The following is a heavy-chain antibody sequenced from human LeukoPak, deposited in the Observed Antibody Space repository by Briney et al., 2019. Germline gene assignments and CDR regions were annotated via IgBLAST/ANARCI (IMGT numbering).Heavy chain of an antibody. Sequence: GGSLRLSCAASGFTFSSYAMSWVRQAPGKGLEWVSAISGSGGSTYYADSVKGRFTISRDNSKNTLYLQMNSLRAEDTAVYYCARGSPTYYDFWSGYFPDYYYYYMDVWGKGTTVTVSS. J-gene: IGHJ6*03. D-gene: IGHD3-3*01. CDR3: ARGSPTYYDFWSGYFPDYYYYYMDV. V-gene: IGHV3-23*01. CDR1: GFTFSSYA. CDR2: ISGSGGST.